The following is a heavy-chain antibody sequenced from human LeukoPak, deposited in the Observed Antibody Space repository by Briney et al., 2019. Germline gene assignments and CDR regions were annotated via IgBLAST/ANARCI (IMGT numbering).Heavy chain of an antibody. V-gene: IGHV3-7*01. Sequence: GGSLRLSCAASGFTFSSYWMSWVRQAPGKGLEWVANIKQDGSERYYVDSVKGRFTISRDNAKNSLYLQMNSLRAEDTAVYYCARAAAYGGNSGSYVDYCGQGTLVTVSS. CDR2: IKQDGSER. D-gene: IGHD4-23*01. CDR1: GFTFSSYW. J-gene: IGHJ4*02. CDR3: ARAAAYGGNSGSYVDY.